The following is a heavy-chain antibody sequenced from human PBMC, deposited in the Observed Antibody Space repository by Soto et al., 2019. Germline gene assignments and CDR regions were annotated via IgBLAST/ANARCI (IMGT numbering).Heavy chain of an antibody. D-gene: IGHD6-13*01. CDR2: IYSSGGT. Sequence: DVQLEESGGGLIQPGGSLRLSCAVSGFTVSNNYMTWVRQAPGKGLEWVSLIYSSGGTKYADSVRGRFTISRDNSKNTLYLQTNSLKVEDTAVYYCARDPPGIAASGSYNWGQGTLVTVSS. V-gene: IGHV3-53*01. J-gene: IGHJ4*02. CDR3: ARDPPGIAASGSYN. CDR1: GFTVSNNY.